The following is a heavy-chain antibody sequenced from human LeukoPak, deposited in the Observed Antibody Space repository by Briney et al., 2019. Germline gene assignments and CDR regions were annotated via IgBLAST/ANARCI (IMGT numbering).Heavy chain of an antibody. J-gene: IGHJ3*02. V-gene: IGHV3-7*01. CDR1: GFTFGDYS. CDR3: ARDGIPFDAFDI. CDR2: IKQDGSEK. Sequence: PGGSLRLSCTASGFTFGDYSVSWVRQTPGKGLEWVANIKQDGSEKYYVDSVKGRFTISRDNAKNSLYLQMNSLRAEDTAVYYCARDGIPFDAFDIWGQGTMVTVSS. D-gene: IGHD1-14*01.